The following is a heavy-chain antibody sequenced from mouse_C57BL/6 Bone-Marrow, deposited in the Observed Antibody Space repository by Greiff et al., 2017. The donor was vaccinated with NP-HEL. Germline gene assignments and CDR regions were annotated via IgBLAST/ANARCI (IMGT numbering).Heavy chain of an antibody. D-gene: IGHD1-1*01. CDR1: GFTFSSYA. Sequence: EVKLEESGGGLVKPGGSLKLSCAASGFTFSSYAMSWVRQTPEKRLEWVATISDGGSYTYYPDNVKGRFTISRDNAKNNLYLQMSHLKSEDTAMYYCARDPDYYGSYWYFDVWGTGTTVTVSS. V-gene: IGHV5-4*01. J-gene: IGHJ1*03. CDR3: ARDPDYYGSYWYFDV. CDR2: ISDGGSYT.